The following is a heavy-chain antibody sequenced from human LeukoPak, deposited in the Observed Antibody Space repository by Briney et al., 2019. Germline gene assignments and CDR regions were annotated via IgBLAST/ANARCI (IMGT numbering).Heavy chain of an antibody. CDR2: ISSSSSYI. J-gene: IGHJ4*02. CDR3: ARSASSGWYSVRPLFDY. CDR1: GFTFSSYS. D-gene: IGHD6-19*01. Sequence: KSGGSLRLSCAASGFTFSSYSMNWVRQAPGKGLEWVSSISSSSSYIYYADSVKGRFTISRDNAKNSLYLQMNSLRAEDTAVYYCARSASSGWYSVRPLFDYWGQGTLVTVSS. V-gene: IGHV3-21*01.